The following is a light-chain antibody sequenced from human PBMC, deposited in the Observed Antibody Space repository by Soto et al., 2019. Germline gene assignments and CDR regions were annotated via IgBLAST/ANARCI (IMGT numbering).Light chain of an antibody. J-gene: IGKJ1*01. Sequence: ENVLTQSPGTLSLSPGEIATLSCRASQSVSSNFLAWYQQKPGQAPRLLIYGASNRATGIPDRFSGSGSGTDFTLTISRLEPDDVAVYYCQQYDSSPRTFGPGTKVEIK. CDR1: QSVSSNF. CDR2: GAS. CDR3: QQYDSSPRT. V-gene: IGKV3-20*01.